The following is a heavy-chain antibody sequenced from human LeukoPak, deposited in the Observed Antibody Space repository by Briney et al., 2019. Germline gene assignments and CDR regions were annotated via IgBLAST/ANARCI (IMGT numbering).Heavy chain of an antibody. V-gene: IGHV1-2*02. J-gene: IGHJ5*02. CDR3: ANEGDGSNLYRWFDP. CDR2: INPNSGGT. CDR1: GYTLTGYF. D-gene: IGHD5-24*01. Sequence: ASVKVSCKTAGYTLTGYFIHWVRQAPGQGLEWMGWINPNSGGTNSAQKFQGRLSMTWDTSIHTAYMQLGWLKFDDTAVYYCANEGDGSNLYRWFDPWGQGTLVTVSP.